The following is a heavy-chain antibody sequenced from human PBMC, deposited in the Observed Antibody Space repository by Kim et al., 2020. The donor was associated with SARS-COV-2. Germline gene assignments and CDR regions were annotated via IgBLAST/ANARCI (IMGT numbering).Heavy chain of an antibody. CDR2: ISSSSSYI. V-gene: IGHV3-21*01. D-gene: IGHD3-10*01. Sequence: GGSLRLSCAASGFTFSSYSMNWVRQAPGKGLEWVSSISSSSSYIYYADSVKGRFTISRDNAKNSLYLQMNSLRAEDTAVYYCARGTLPTRGLAFDIWGQGTMVTVSS. J-gene: IGHJ3*02. CDR1: GFTFSSYS. CDR3: ARGTLPTRGLAFDI.